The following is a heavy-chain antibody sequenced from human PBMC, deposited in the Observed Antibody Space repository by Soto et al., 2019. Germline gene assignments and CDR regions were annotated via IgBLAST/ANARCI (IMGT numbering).Heavy chain of an antibody. CDR3: ARVCSSRYDILTGYYRSVSWFDP. D-gene: IGHD3-9*01. CDR1: GDSVSSNSAA. V-gene: IGHV6-1*01. Sequence: SQTLSLTCAISGDSVSSNSAAWNWIRQSPSRGLEWLGRTYYRSKWYNDYAVSVKSRITINPDTSKNQFSLQLNSVTPEDTAVYYCARVCSSRYDILTGYYRSVSWFDPWGQGTLVTVSS. CDR2: TYYRSKWYN. J-gene: IGHJ5*02.